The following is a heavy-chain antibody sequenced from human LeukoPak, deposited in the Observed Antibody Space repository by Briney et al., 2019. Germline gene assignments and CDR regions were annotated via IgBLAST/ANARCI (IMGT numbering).Heavy chain of an antibody. CDR3: ARDRDMKY. CDR1: GFTFSSYT. CDR2: ITSSSGAM. V-gene: IGHV3-48*02. J-gene: IGHJ4*02. Sequence: GSSLRLSCAASGFTFSSYTMNWVRQAPGKGLEWVSYITSSSGAMSYADSVKGRFTISRDNGKNSLYLQMNSLRDEDTAVYYCARDRDMKYWGQGTLVTVSS. D-gene: IGHD3-9*01.